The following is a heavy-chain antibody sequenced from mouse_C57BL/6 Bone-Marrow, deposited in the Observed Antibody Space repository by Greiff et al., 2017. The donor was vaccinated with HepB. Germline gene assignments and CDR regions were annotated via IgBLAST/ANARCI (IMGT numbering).Heavy chain of an antibody. CDR1: GYTFTSYG. CDR3: ARDYYGSKDY. J-gene: IGHJ2*01. V-gene: IGHV1-81*01. CDR2: IYPRSGNT. D-gene: IGHD1-1*01. Sequence: VQLQQSGAELARPGASVKLSCKASGYTFTSYGISWVKQRTGQGLEWIGEIYPRSGNTYYNEKFKGKATLTADKSSSTAYMELRSLTSEDPAVYFCARDYYGSKDYWGQGTTLTVSS.